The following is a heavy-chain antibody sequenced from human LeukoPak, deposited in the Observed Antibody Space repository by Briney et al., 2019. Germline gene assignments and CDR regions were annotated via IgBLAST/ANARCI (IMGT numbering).Heavy chain of an antibody. CDR2: IYSGGTT. D-gene: IGHD3-22*01. V-gene: IGHV3-53*01. CDR1: GFTVSSNY. J-gene: IGHJ4*02. Sequence: GGSLRLSCAASGFTVSSNYMSWVRQAPGKGLEWVSVIYSGGTTYYADSVKGRFTISRDNSKNTLYLQMNSLRAEDTAVYYCARGYDSPGSFDYWGQGTLVTVSS. CDR3: ARGYDSPGSFDY.